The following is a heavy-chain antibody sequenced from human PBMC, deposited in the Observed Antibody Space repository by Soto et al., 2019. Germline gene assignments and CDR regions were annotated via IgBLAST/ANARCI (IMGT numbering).Heavy chain of an antibody. J-gene: IGHJ6*02. Sequence: ASVKVSCKASGYTFTSYGMHWVRQAPGQRLEWMGWINAGNGNTRYSQKFQGRVTITRDTSASTAYMGLSSLTSEDTAVYYCAREPAYGDYSLGHWGQGTTVTVSS. D-gene: IGHD4-17*01. CDR3: AREPAYGDYSLGH. CDR1: GYTFTSYG. CDR2: INAGNGNT. V-gene: IGHV1-3*01.